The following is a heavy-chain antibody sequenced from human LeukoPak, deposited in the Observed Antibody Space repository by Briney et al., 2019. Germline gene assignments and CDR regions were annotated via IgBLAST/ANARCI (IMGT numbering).Heavy chain of an antibody. CDR2: SYYSGCT. V-gene: IGHV4-31*03. D-gene: IGHD3-22*01. Sequence: SETLSLTCTVSVGSISNVNYYWSWIRQHPGKGVEGIGYSYYSGCTYYNPSLKSRVSISVDTSKNQFSLKLSSLTAADTAMYYCARASGSGDYYVFDYWGQGTLVTVSS. J-gene: IGHJ4*02. CDR1: VGSISNVNYY. CDR3: ARASGSGDYYVFDY.